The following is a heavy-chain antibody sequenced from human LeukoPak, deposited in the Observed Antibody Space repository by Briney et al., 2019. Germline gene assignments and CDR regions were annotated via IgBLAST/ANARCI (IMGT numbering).Heavy chain of an antibody. V-gene: IGHV1-69*13. CDR3: ARPRFAAAGTGGDYFDY. Sequence: GASVKVSSKAAGGTFSIYAISWVRQAAGQGLEWMGWIIPMFGTANYAHKFQGRVTIPADESTSPAYLAPSSLRSDDTAVYYCARPRFAAAGTGGDYFDYWGQGTLVTVSS. D-gene: IGHD6-13*01. CDR2: IIPMFGTA. CDR1: GGTFSIYA. J-gene: IGHJ4*02.